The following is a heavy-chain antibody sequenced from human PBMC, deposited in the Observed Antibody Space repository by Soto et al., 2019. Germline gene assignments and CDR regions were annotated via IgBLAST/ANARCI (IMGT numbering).Heavy chain of an antibody. Sequence: GASVKVSCKASGYTFTSYGISWLRQAPGQGLEWMGWISAYNGNTNYAQKLQGRVTMTTDTSTSTAYMELRSLRSDDTAVYYCARANLLLWPYAFDIWGQGTMVTVSS. V-gene: IGHV1-18*01. D-gene: IGHD3-10*01. CDR2: ISAYNGNT. J-gene: IGHJ3*02. CDR1: GYTFTSYG. CDR3: ARANLLLWPYAFDI.